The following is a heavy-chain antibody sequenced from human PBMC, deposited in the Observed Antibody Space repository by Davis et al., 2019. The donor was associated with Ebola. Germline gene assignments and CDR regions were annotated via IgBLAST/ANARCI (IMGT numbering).Heavy chain of an antibody. CDR1: GYTFTSYG. D-gene: IGHD1-1*01. Sequence: AASVTVSCKASGYTFTSYGITWVRHAPGQGLEWMGWINPHNGNTIYAQNVQGRVTLTTDASTSTAYMEVGSLRSDDTAVYYCARAQFPTTSDHWGQGTLVTVSS. V-gene: IGHV1-18*04. J-gene: IGHJ4*02. CDR2: INPHNGNT. CDR3: ARAQFPTTSDH.